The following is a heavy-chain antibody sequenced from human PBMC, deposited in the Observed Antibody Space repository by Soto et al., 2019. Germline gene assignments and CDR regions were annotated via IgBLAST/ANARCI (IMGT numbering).Heavy chain of an antibody. J-gene: IGHJ3*02. D-gene: IGHD6-19*01. Sequence: EVQLLESGGGLVQPGGSLRLSCAASGFTFSSYAMSGVRQAPGKGLDWVSGISGSGGSTYYADSVKGGFTISRDNSKNTLYLQMNSLRAEYTAVYYCENAELAVVGTREAFEIWGQGTMVTVSS. CDR2: ISGSGGST. V-gene: IGHV3-23*01. CDR1: GFTFSSYA. CDR3: ENAELAVVGTREAFEI.